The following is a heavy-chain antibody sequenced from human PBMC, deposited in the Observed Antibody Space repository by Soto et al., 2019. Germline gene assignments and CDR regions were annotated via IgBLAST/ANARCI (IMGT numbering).Heavy chain of an antibody. CDR2: IYYSGST. J-gene: IGHJ5*02. Sequence: SETLSLTCTVSGGSISSSSYYWGWIRQPPGKGLEWIGSIYYSGSTYYNPSLKSRVTISVDTSKNQFSLKLSSVTAADTAVYYCARPNVLRFLEWPKWFDPWGQGTLVTVSS. V-gene: IGHV4-39*01. CDR3: ARPNVLRFLEWPKWFDP. D-gene: IGHD3-3*01. CDR1: GGSISSSSYY.